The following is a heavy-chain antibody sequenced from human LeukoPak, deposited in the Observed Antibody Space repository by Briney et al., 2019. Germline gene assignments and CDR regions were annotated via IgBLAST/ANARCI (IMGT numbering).Heavy chain of an antibody. CDR2: ISGGGGST. CDR1: GFTFSSYA. Sequence: PGGSLRLSCAASGFTFSSYAMGWVRQAPGKGLEWASVISGGGGSTFYADSVKGRFTISRDNSKNTLYLQVNSLRAEDTAVYYCAKGELEYCSGTSCYAFDYWGQGTLVTVSS. V-gene: IGHV3-23*01. CDR3: AKGELEYCSGTSCYAFDY. D-gene: IGHD2-2*01. J-gene: IGHJ4*02.